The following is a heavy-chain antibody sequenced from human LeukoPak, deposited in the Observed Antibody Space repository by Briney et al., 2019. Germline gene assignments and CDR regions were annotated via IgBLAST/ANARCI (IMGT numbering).Heavy chain of an antibody. D-gene: IGHD6-19*01. CDR3: ARGFRSGYNSRWFDY. J-gene: IGHJ5*01. CDR1: GFTFSSYE. V-gene: IGHV3-48*03. Sequence: GGSLRLSCAASGFTFSSYEMNWVRQAPGKGLEWVSYISSSGSTIYYADSVKGRFTISRDNAKNSLYLQMNSLRAEDTAVYYCARGFRSGYNSRWFDYWGQGTLVTVSS. CDR2: ISSSGSTI.